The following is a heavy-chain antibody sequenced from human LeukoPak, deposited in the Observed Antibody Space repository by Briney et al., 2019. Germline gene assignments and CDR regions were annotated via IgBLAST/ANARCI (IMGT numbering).Heavy chain of an antibody. CDR3: ARGWLAETTVVTPYNY. J-gene: IGHJ4*02. CDR1: GGTFSSYD. CDR2: ITPIFGTA. V-gene: IGHV1-69*13. D-gene: IGHD4-23*01. Sequence: SVKVSCKASGGTFSSYDISWVRRAPGQGLEWMGGITPIFGTAKYAQKFQGRVTITAVESMSTAYMELSSLRSEDTAVYYCARGWLAETTVVTPYNYWGQGTLVTVSS.